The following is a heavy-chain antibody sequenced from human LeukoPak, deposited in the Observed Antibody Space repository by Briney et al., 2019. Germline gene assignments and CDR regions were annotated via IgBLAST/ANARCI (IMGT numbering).Heavy chain of an antibody. V-gene: IGHV3-33*01. CDR3: AREYCGGDCYLPDAFDI. J-gene: IGHJ3*02. Sequence: GRSLRLSCAASGLTFSSYGMHWVRQAPGKGLEWVAVIWYDGSNKYYADSVKGRFTISRDNSKNTLYLQMNSLRAEDTAVYYCAREYCGGDCYLPDAFDIWGQGTMVTVSS. D-gene: IGHD2-21*01. CDR1: GLTFSSYG. CDR2: IWYDGSNK.